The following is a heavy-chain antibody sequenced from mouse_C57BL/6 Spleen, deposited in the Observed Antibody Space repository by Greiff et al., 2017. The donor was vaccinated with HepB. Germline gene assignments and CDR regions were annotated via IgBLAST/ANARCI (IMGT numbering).Heavy chain of an antibody. J-gene: IGHJ4*01. Sequence: EVMLVESGGGLVKPGGSLKLSCAASGFTFSSYAMSWVRQTPEKRLEWVATISDGGSYTYYPDNVKGRFTISRDNAKNNLYLQMSHLKSEDTAMYYCARDRDGNYAMDYWGQGTSVTVSS. CDR3: ARDRDGNYAMDY. D-gene: IGHD2-1*01. CDR1: GFTFSSYA. V-gene: IGHV5-4*01. CDR2: ISDGGSYT.